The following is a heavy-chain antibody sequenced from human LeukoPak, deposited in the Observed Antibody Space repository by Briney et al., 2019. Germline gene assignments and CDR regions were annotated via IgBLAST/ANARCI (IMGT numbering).Heavy chain of an antibody. CDR2: IKQDGSYK. CDR1: GFTFSSYW. Sequence: GGSLRLSCTASGFTFSSYWMTWVRQAPGKGLEWVANIKQDGSYKYCVDSVKGRFTISRDNAKNSLYLQINSLRAEDTAVYYCAGGGFGEAYYYYYYMDVWGKGTTVTVSS. D-gene: IGHD3-10*01. V-gene: IGHV3-7*03. J-gene: IGHJ6*03. CDR3: AGGGFGEAYYYYYYMDV.